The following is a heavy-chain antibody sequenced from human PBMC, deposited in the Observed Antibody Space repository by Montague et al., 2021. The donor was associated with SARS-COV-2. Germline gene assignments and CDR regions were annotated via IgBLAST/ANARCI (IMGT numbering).Heavy chain of an antibody. D-gene: IGHD6-13*01. J-gene: IGHJ4*02. CDR2: YFTGAP. V-gene: IGHV4-39*01. Sequence: YFTGAPFYDPSFKSRVTISVDTSKNQFFLKLSSVTAADTAVYYCARSYSSSWKNDFWGQGTLVTVSS. CDR3: ARSYSSSWKNDF.